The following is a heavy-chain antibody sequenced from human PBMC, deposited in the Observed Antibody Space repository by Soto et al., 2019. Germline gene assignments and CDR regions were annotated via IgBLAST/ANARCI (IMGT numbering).Heavy chain of an antibody. V-gene: IGHV3-33*01. CDR2: IWYDGSNK. CDR3: ARGTTSYYYYMDV. D-gene: IGHD1-1*01. Sequence: QVQLVESGGGVVQPGRSLRLSCAASGFTFSSYGMHWVRQAPGKGLEWVAVIWYDGSNKYYADSVKGRFTISRDNSKNTLYLQMNSLRAEDTAVYYCARGTTSYYYYMDVWGKWTTVTVSS. CDR1: GFTFSSYG. J-gene: IGHJ6*03.